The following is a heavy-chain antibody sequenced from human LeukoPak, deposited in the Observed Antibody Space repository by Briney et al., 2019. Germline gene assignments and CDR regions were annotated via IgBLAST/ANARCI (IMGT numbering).Heavy chain of an antibody. CDR1: RGSFGDDY. CDR2: IDHGGST. V-gene: IGHV4-34*01. J-gene: IGHJ3*01. Sequence: KPSETLSLSCTIYRGSFGDDYWGWIRQAPGKGLEWIGEIDHGGSTNYNPSLASRVIVSRNTSKNQFFLNVTSVTVADTALYYCARFSSLTWGDWGDAFDVWGRGTMVTVSS. D-gene: IGHD2-21*02. CDR3: ARFSSLTWGDWGDAFDV.